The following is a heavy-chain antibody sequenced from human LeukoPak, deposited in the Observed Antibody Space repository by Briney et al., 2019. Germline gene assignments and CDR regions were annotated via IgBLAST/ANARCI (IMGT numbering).Heavy chain of an antibody. CDR1: GYTFTSYD. CDR3: ARGKGSTRYCSGGSCYSGDY. V-gene: IGHV1-8*01. Sequence: GASVTVSCKASGYTFTSYDINWVRQATAQGLEWMGWMNPNSGNTGYAQKFQGSVTMTRNTSISTAYMELSSLRSEDTAVYYCARGKGSTRYCSGGSCYSGDYWGQGTLVTVSS. J-gene: IGHJ4*02. D-gene: IGHD2-15*01. CDR2: MNPNSGNT.